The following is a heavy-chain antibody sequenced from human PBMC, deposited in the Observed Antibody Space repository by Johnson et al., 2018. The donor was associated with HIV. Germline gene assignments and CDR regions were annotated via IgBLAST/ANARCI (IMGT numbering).Heavy chain of an antibody. CDR1: GFTFSSYG. V-gene: IGHV3-30*02. CDR2: IRYDGSNT. Sequence: QVQLVESGGGVVQPGGSLRLSCAASGFTFSSYGMHWVRQAPGKGLEWVAFIRYDGSNTYDADSVRGRFTISRDNSKNTLYLQMNSLRVEDTAVYYCAKERGIVVVRDAFDIWGQGTMVTVSS. J-gene: IGHJ3*02. CDR3: AKERGIVVVRDAFDI. D-gene: IGHD3-22*01.